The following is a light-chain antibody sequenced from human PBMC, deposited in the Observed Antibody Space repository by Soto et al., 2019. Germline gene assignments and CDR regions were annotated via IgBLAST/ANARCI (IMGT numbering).Light chain of an antibody. J-gene: IGKJ2*01. CDR3: QQYGSSYLYT. CDR2: GAS. CDR1: QSVSSN. V-gene: IGKV3-20*01. Sequence: EIVMAQSPSTLSVSPGERATPSCRASQSVSSNLAWYQQKPGQAPRLLIYGASTRAIGIPDRFSGSGSGTDFTLTISKLEPEDFALYYCQQYGSSYLYTFGQGTKVDIK.